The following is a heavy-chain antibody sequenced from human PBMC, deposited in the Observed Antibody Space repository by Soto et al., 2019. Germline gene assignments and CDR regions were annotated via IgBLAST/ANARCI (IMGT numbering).Heavy chain of an antibody. CDR2: MNPNSGNT. CDR1: GYTFTSYD. J-gene: IGHJ6*03. V-gene: IGHV1-8*01. Sequence: ASVKVSCKASGYTFTSYDINWVRQATGQGLEWMGWMNPNSGNTGYAQKFQGRVTMTRNTSISTAYMELSSLRSEDTAVYYCARANHYCTNGVCSKRRYYYYYMDVWGKGTTVTVSS. D-gene: IGHD2-8*01. CDR3: ARANHYCTNGVCSKRRYYYYYMDV.